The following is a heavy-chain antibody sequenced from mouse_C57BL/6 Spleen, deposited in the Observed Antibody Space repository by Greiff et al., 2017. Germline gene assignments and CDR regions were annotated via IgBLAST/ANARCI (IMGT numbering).Heavy chain of an antibody. J-gene: IGHJ2*01. CDR1: GYTFTSYG. V-gene: IGHV1-81*01. D-gene: IGHD2-4*01. CDR3: ARSPYDYFPLDY. Sequence: QVQLQQSGAELARPGASVKLSCKASGYTFTSYGISWVKQRTGQGLEWIGEIYPRSGNTYYNEKFKGKATLTADKSSSTAYMELRSLTSEDSAVYFCARSPYDYFPLDYWGQGTTLTVSS. CDR2: IYPRSGNT.